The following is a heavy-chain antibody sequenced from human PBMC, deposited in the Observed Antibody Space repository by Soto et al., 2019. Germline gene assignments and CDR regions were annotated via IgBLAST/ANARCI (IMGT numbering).Heavy chain of an antibody. CDR1: GGSFSGYY. J-gene: IGHJ5*02. Sequence: SETLSLTCAVHGGSFSGYYWDWIRQPPGKGLEWIGEVNHGGTSNYNPSLKSRAIISVDRSKNQFSLKLSSVTAADTAVYYCARIPSPWGQGNLVTVSS. CDR2: VNHGGTS. D-gene: IGHD2-21*01. V-gene: IGHV4-34*01. CDR3: ARIPSP.